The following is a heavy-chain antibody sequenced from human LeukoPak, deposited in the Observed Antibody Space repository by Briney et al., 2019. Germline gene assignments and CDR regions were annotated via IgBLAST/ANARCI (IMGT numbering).Heavy chain of an antibody. V-gene: IGHV1-69*05. D-gene: IGHD5-12*01. J-gene: IGHJ4*02. Sequence: SVKVSCKASGYTFTSYDINWVRQAPGQGLEWMGGIIPIFGTANYAQKFQGRVTVTTDESTSTAYMELSSLRSEDTAVYYCARMVPRQRGYSGYAGGYFDYWGQGTLVTVSS. CDR2: IIPIFGTA. CDR1: GYTFTSYD. CDR3: ARMVPRQRGYSGYAGGYFDY.